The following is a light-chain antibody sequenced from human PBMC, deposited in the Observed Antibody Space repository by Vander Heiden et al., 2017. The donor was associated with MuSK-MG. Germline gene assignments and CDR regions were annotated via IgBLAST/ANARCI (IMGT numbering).Light chain of an antibody. J-gene: IGKJ4*01. CDR3: QHRSNLHT. CDR1: QSVSSY. CDR2: DAS. Sequence: EIVLTQSPATLSLSPGERATLSCRASQSVSSYLDWYQQKPGQAPRLLIYDASNRAHGIPDRFSGSGSGTDFTLTSSSLEPEDFAVYYWQHRSNLHTFGGGTKVEIK. V-gene: IGKV3-11*01.